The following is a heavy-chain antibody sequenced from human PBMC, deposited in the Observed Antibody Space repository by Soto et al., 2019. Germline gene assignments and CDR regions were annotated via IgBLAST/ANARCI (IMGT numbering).Heavy chain of an antibody. CDR2: ISYDGSNK. Sequence: QVQLVESGGGVVQPGRSLRLSCAASGFTFSSYGMHWVRQAPGKGLEWVAVISYDGSNKYYADSVKGRFTISRDNSKNTLYLQMNSLRAEDTAVYYCAKDDHLLRITMIVVGGTGPDYWGQGTLVTVSS. D-gene: IGHD3-22*01. J-gene: IGHJ4*02. CDR1: GFTFSSYG. CDR3: AKDDHLLRITMIVVGGTGPDY. V-gene: IGHV3-30*18.